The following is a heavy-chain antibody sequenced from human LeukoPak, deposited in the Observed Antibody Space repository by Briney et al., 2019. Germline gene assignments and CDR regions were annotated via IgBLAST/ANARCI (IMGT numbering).Heavy chain of an antibody. CDR3: ARLGGSYLVDY. V-gene: IGHV4-4*07. D-gene: IGHD3-10*01. CDR1: DGSMKSYH. J-gene: IGHJ4*02. CDR2: IYTSGST. Sequence: SETLSLTCSVSDGSMKSYHWSWIRQPAGKGLEWIGRIYTSGSTDYNPSPKSRVTVSIDTSKNEFSLKLSSVTAADTAVYYCARLGGSYLVDYWGQGTLVTVSS.